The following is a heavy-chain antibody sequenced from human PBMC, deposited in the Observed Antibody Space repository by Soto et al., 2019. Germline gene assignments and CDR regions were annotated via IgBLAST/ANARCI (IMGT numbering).Heavy chain of an antibody. CDR1: GFTFSSYA. V-gene: IGHV3-23*01. J-gene: IGHJ3*02. CDR3: AKVVGYYDFWSGLDAFDI. D-gene: IGHD3-3*01. Sequence: PGGSLRLSCAASGFTFSSYAMSWVRQAPGKGLEWVSDISGSGGSTYYADSVKGRFTISRDNSKNTLYLQMNSLRAEDTAVFYCAKVVGYYDFWSGLDAFDIWGQGTMVTVSS. CDR2: ISGSGGST.